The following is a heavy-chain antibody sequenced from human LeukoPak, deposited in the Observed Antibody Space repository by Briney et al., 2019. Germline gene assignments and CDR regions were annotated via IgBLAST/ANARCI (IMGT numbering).Heavy chain of an antibody. Sequence: GGSLRLSCAASGFTLNDYYMSWIRQAPGKGLEWVSYVSSSGNTRYYADSVKGRFTISRDNAKNSLYLQMSSLRAEDTAVYYCAAGYGGDAETYYYYGMDVWGQGTTVTVSS. V-gene: IGHV3-11*01. CDR2: VSSSGNTR. CDR3: AAGYGGDAETYYYYGMDV. J-gene: IGHJ6*02. CDR1: GFTLNDYY. D-gene: IGHD4-23*01.